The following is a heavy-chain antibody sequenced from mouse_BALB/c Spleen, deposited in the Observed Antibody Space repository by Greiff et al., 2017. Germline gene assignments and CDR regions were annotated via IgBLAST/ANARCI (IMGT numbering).Heavy chain of an antibody. CDR3: GAMED. Sequence: VQLVDSGPGPVAPSQSLSITCAVSGFSLSRYRVHWVRQPPGKGLVWLGMIWGGGSTDYKSTLKSRLSISKDNSKSHVFLKMNSLQTDDTAMYYCGAMEDWGQGTSVTVAA. CDR2: IWGGGST. CDR1: GFSLSRYR. V-gene: IGHV2-6-4*01. J-gene: IGHJ4*01.